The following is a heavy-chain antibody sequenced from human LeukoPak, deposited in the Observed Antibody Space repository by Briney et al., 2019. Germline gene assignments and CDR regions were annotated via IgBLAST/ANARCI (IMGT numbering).Heavy chain of an antibody. Sequence: GGSLRLSCAASGFDVSRNYMNWVRQAPGKGLEWVSAISGSGGSTYYADSVKGRFTISRDNSKNTLYLQMNSLRAEDTAVYYCAKDIQYYYDSSGYYFPPPAFDYWGQGTLVTASA. CDR1: GFDVSRNY. CDR2: ISGSGGST. CDR3: AKDIQYYYDSSGYYFPPPAFDY. D-gene: IGHD3-22*01. J-gene: IGHJ4*02. V-gene: IGHV3-23*01.